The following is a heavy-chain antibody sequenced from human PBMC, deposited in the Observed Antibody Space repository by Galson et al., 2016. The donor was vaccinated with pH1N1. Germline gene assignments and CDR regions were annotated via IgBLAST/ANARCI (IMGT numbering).Heavy chain of an antibody. V-gene: IGHV3-48*01. CDR1: GFTFSRHS. J-gene: IGHJ3*02. Sequence: SLRLSCAGSGFTFSRHSINWVRQAPGKGLEWVSYISGESYTKYYADSLKDRLSISRDNVKNSVYLQIDSLRAEDTAVYYCARERYSGTFYDAFDIWGQGTMVSGSS. CDR3: ARERYSGTFYDAFDI. D-gene: IGHD1-26*01. CDR2: ISGESYTK.